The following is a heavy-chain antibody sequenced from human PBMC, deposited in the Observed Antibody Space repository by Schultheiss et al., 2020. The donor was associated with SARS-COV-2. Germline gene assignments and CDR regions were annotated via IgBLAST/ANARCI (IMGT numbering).Heavy chain of an antibody. J-gene: IGHJ6*03. CDR1: GGSISSYY. CDR3: ARGQGDCSSTSCYYYYYMDV. CDR2: IYYSGST. D-gene: IGHD2-2*01. V-gene: IGHV4-59*12. Sequence: SQTLSLTCTVSGGSISSYYWSWIRQPPGKGLEWIGYIYYSGSTNYNPSLKSRVTISVDTSKNQFSLKLTSVTAADTAVYYCARGQGDCSSTSCYYYYYMDVWGKGTTVTVSS.